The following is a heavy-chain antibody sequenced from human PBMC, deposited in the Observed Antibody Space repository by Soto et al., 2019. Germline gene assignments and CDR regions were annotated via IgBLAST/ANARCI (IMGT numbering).Heavy chain of an antibody. Sequence: SGGSLRLSCAASGFTFSSYSMNWVRQAPWKGLEWVSSISSSSSYIYYADSVKGGFTISRDNAKNSLYLQMNSLRAEGTAVYYCALLTNDFWTPDYWGQGTLVTVSS. CDR1: GFTFSSYS. D-gene: IGHD3-3*01. CDR2: ISSSSSYI. V-gene: IGHV3-21*01. CDR3: ALLTNDFWTPDY. J-gene: IGHJ4*02.